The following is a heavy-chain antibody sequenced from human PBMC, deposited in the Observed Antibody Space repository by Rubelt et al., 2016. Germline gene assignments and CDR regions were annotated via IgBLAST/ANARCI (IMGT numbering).Heavy chain of an antibody. V-gene: IGHV4-34*01. D-gene: IGHD2-2*01. CDR1: GGSFSGYY. CDR3: ASSLHNIVVVPAAKTNYFDY. J-gene: IGHJ4*02. CDR2: INHSGST. Sequence: QVQLQQWGAGLLKPSETLSLTCAVYGGSFSGYYWSWIRQPPGKGLEWIGEINHSGSTNYNPSLKSRVTISVDTSKNQFSLKLSSVTAADTAVYYCASSLHNIVVVPAAKTNYFDYWGQGTLVTVSS.